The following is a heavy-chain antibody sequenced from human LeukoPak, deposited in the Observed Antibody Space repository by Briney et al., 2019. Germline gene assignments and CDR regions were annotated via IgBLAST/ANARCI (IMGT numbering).Heavy chain of an antibody. V-gene: IGHV1-3*01. D-gene: IGHD1-26*01. CDR2: INAGNGNT. CDR1: GYTFTSYA. Sequence: ASVKVSCKASGYTFTSYAMHWVRQAPGQRLEWMGWINAGNGNTKYSQKFQGRVTITRDTSASTAYMELSRLRSEDTAVYYCARDKGSGSYYNWFDPWGQGTLVTVSS. CDR3: ARDKGSGSYYNWFDP. J-gene: IGHJ5*02.